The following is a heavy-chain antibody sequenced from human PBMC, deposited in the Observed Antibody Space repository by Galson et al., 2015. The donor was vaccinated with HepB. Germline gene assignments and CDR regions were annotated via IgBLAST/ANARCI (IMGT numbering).Heavy chain of an antibody. J-gene: IGHJ3*02. CDR1: GGSFNTYA. Sequence: SVKVSCKASGGSFNTYAISWLRQAPGQGLEWMGGIIPMFDTAIYAQKFQGRVTITAGKSTNTAYMDLSSLRSEDTAVYYCARDRADYYDSSGYSGAFDIWGHGTMVTVSS. CDR2: IIPMFDTA. D-gene: IGHD3-22*01. V-gene: IGHV1-69*06. CDR3: ARDRADYYDSSGYSGAFDI.